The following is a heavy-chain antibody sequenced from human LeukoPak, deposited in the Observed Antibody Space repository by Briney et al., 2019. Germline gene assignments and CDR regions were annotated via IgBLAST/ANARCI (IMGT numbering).Heavy chain of an antibody. Sequence: PGESLRLSCAASGFTFSSYWMHWVRQAPGKGLVWVSRIKSDGSSTSYADSVKGRFTISRDNAKNTLYLQMNSLRAEDTAVYYCARSDWFDPWGQGTLVTVSS. CDR3: ARSDWFDP. J-gene: IGHJ5*02. V-gene: IGHV3-74*01. CDR2: IKSDGSST. CDR1: GFTFSSYW.